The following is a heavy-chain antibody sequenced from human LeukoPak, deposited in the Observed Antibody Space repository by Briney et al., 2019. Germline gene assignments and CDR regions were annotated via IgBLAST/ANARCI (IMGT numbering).Heavy chain of an antibody. CDR3: TTDTFGARDS. J-gene: IGHJ4*02. D-gene: IGHD3-10*01. Sequence: PGGSLRLSSAASGYTFSRYWMHWVRQGPGKGLVWVSRINEDGSSTSYAESVGGRFTISRDNAKNTLYLQMNSLRAEDAAVYYCTTDTFGARDSWGQGTLVTVSS. CDR1: GYTFSRYW. V-gene: IGHV3-74*01. CDR2: INEDGSST.